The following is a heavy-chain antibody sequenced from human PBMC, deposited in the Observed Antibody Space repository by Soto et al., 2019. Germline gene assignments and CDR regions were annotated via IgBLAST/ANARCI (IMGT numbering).Heavy chain of an antibody. V-gene: IGHV6-1*01. CDR3: ATEGNIVATNYYGMDV. J-gene: IGHJ6*02. D-gene: IGHD5-12*01. Sequence: SPTVSRTGASCGGRVCSNSAAWTWIRKSPSRGLEWLGRTYYRSKWYNDYAVSVKSRITINPDTSKNQFSLQLNSVTPEDTAVYYCATEGNIVATNYYGMDVRGQGTTVTVSS. CDR2: TYYRSKWYN. CDR1: GGRVCSNSAA.